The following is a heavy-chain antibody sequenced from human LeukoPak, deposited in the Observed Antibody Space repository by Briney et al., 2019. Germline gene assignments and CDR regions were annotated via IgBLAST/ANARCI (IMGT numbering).Heavy chain of an antibody. Sequence: GASVKVSCKASGGTFSSYAISWVRQAPGQGLEWMGGIIPIFGTANYAQKFQGRVTITTDESTSTAYMELSSLRAEDTAVYYCARGMRGYYYVWRAFDIWGQGTMVTVSS. D-gene: IGHD3-22*01. CDR3: ARGMRGYYYVWRAFDI. CDR1: GGTFSSYA. CDR2: IIPIFGTA. V-gene: IGHV1-69*05. J-gene: IGHJ3*02.